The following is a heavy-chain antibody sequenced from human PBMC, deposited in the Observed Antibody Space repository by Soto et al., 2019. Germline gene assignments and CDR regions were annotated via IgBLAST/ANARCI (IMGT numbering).Heavy chain of an antibody. CDR2: IYYSGST. CDR3: AREGGKYSYGFSPFDY. J-gene: IGHJ4*02. CDR1: GGSISPYH. Sequence: SETLSLTXTVSGGSISPYHWSWIRQPPGKGLEWIGYIYYSGSTNYNPSLKSRVTISVDTSKNQFSLKLSSVTAADTAVYYCAREGGKYSYGFSPFDYWGQGTLVTVSS. V-gene: IGHV4-59*01. D-gene: IGHD5-18*01.